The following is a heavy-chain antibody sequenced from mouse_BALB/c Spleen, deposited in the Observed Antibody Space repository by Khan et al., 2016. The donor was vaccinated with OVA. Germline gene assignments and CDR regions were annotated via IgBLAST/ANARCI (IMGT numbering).Heavy chain of an antibody. Sequence: QVQLKQSGPDLVKPGASVRISCKASGYTFTTYYIHWVKQRPGQGLEWIGWIYPGSFNTNYSEKFKGKATLTADKSSSTAYMHRNSLTSEDSAVSFGAREEYFLGDAMDHWGQGTSVTVSS. CDR3: AREEYFLGDAMDH. CDR1: GYTFTTYY. CDR2: IYPGSFNT. J-gene: IGHJ4*01. V-gene: IGHV1S56*01.